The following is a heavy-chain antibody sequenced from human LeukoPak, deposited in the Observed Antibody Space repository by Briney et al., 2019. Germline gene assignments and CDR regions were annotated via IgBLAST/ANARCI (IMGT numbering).Heavy chain of an antibody. CDR3: ARDGTSTDDY. J-gene: IGHJ4*02. CDR2: ISGNNDNP. Sequence: WGSVRVSCKASGYTFTAYYMHWVRQAPGQGLEWMGWISGNNDNPNYGQKFQGRFTVTTDSSTSTAYMELRNLRFDDTAVYYCARDGTSTDDYWGQGTLVTVSS. V-gene: IGHV1-18*01. CDR1: GYTFTAYY. D-gene: IGHD2-2*01.